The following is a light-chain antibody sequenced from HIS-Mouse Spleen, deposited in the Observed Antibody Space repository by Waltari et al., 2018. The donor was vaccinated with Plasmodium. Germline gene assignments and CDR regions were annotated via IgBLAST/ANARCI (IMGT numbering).Light chain of an antibody. J-gene: IGKJ4*01. CDR3: QQYYSYPLT. Sequence: AIRMTQSPSSFSASTGDRVTITCRASKGISSYLAWYQQKPGKAPKLLIYAASTLQSGVPSRFSGIGSVTDFTLTISCLQSEDFATYYCQQYYSYPLTFGGGTKVEIK. V-gene: IGKV1-8*01. CDR1: KGISSY. CDR2: AAS.